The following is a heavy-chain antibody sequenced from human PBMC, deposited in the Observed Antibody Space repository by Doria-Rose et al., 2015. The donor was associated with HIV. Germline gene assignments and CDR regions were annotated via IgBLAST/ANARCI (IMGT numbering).Heavy chain of an antibody. CDR3: ARMGSYREHLY. D-gene: IGHD3-3*01. V-gene: IGHV4-31*03. J-gene: IGHJ4*02. Sequence: VQLQESGPGPVKPSATLSLTCSVSGASVSSRGYYWNWIRQVPGKGLESLGYTYYTGTSDYSPSLKSRLNMAVDTSKNQFSLKLSFVTVADTAVYYCARMGSYREHLYWGQGALVIVSA. CDR2: TYYTGTS. CDR1: GASVSSRGYY.